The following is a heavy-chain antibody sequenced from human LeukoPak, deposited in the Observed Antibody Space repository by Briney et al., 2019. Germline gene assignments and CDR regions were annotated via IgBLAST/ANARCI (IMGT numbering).Heavy chain of an antibody. Sequence: GGSLRLSCATSGFIFNYYAMSWVRQAPGKGREWVTDISGSDGSTYYADSVKGRFSISRDNSKKTLFLQMNSLRAEDTAVYYCAKSGYSSGWFRAFDIWGQGTLVTVSS. J-gene: IGHJ3*02. D-gene: IGHD6-19*01. V-gene: IGHV3-23*01. CDR2: ISGSDGST. CDR3: AKSGYSSGWFRAFDI. CDR1: GFIFNYYA.